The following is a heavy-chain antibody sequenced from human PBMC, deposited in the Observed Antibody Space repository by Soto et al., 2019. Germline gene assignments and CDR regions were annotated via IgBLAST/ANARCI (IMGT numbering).Heavy chain of an antibody. Sequence: PGGYLRLSCAASGFTFSSSWMHWVRQAPGKGQVWVSRVSGDGSSTNYADSVKGRFTISRDNAKNTMYLKMNSLRDEDSAVYYCLRVFSIVLFPDAIPDDFYICGQGNMVTVSS. V-gene: IGHV3-74*01. J-gene: IGHJ3*02. CDR2: VSGDGSST. D-gene: IGHD2-8*01. CDR1: GFTFSSSW. CDR3: LRVFSIVLFPDAIPDDFYI.